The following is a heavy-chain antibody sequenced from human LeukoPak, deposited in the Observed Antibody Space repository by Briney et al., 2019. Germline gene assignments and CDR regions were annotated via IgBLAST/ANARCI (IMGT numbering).Heavy chain of an antibody. CDR1: GGSISRSSYN. Sequence: PSETLSLTCSASGGSISRSSYNWGWIRQPPGKGLEWIGSIYYSGRTYYNPSLKSRVTISVDTSKNQFSLKLSSVTAADTAVYYCARGPFPDISGYYLMYWGHGILVTVSS. J-gene: IGHJ4*01. V-gene: IGHV4-39*07. D-gene: IGHD3-22*01. CDR2: IYYSGRT. CDR3: ARGPFPDISGYYLMY.